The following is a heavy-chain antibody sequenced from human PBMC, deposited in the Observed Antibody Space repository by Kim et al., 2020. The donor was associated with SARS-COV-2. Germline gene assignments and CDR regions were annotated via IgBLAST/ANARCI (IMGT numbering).Heavy chain of an antibody. V-gene: IGHV1-3*01. Sequence: ASVKVSCKASGYTFTSYAMHWVRQAPGQRLEWMGWINAGNGNTKYSQKFQGRVTITRDTSASTAYMELSSLRSEDTAVYYCARVGTHYSGYDYWGQGTLVTVSS. J-gene: IGHJ4*02. CDR2: INAGNGNT. CDR3: ARVGTHYSGYDY. CDR1: GYTFTSYA. D-gene: IGHD5-12*01.